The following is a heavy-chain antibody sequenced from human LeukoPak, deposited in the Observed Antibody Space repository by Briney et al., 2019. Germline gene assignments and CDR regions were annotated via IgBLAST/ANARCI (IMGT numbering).Heavy chain of an antibody. CDR1: VFTFSSYW. D-gene: IGHD6-13*01. Sequence: PGRSLRLSCAASVFTFSSYWMHSVRQAPRKGLVWVSRINSDGSSTTYADSVKGRFTISRDNAKNTLYMQMNSLRAADTAVYYCARGWGIAGGYYYGMDVWGQGTTVTVSS. CDR3: ARGWGIAGGYYYGMDV. J-gene: IGHJ6*02. CDR2: INSDGSST. V-gene: IGHV3-74*01.